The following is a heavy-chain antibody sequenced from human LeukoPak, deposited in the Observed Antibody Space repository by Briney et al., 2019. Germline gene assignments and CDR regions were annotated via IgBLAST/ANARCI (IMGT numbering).Heavy chain of an antibody. CDR2: IYYSGST. J-gene: IGHJ4*02. CDR3: ARGAARSTTADY. CDR1: GGSISSGDYY. V-gene: IGHV4-30-4*02. D-gene: IGHD4-17*01. Sequence: SETLSLTCTVSGGSISSGDYYWSWIRQPPGKGLEWIGYIYYSGSTYYNPSLKSRVTISVDTSKNQFSLKLSSVTAADTAVYYCARGAARSTTADYWGQGTLVTVSS.